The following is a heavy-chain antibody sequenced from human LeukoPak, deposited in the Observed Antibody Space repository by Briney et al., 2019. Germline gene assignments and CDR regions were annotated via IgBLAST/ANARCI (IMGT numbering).Heavy chain of an antibody. CDR1: GYTFTSYD. CDR3: ARGTGHSGWKFDY. D-gene: IGHD6-19*01. V-gene: IGHV1-8*01. CDR2: MDPNSGNT. Sequence: GASVTVSCKASGYTFTSYDINWVRQATGQGLGWMGWMDPNSGNTGYAQKFQGRVTMTRNTSISTAYMELSSLRSEDTAVYYCARGTGHSGWKFDYWGQGTLVTVSS. J-gene: IGHJ4*02.